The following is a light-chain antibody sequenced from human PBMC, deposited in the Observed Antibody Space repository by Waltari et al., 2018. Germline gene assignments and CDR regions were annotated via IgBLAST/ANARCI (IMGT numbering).Light chain of an antibody. V-gene: IGLV1-40*01. CDR3: QSYDSSLSGGV. CDR1: RSNIGAGYD. Sequence: QSVLTQPPSMSGAPGQRVTISCTGSRSNIGAGYDVHWYQQLPGTAPKLLIYGNINRPSGGPDRFSGSKSGTSASLAITGLQAEDEADYYCQSYDSSLSGGVFGGGTKLTVL. J-gene: IGLJ2*01. CDR2: GNI.